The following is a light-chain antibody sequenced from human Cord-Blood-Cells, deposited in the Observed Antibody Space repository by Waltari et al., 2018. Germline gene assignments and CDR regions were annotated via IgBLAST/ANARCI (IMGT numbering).Light chain of an antibody. Sequence: QSALTQPASVSGSPGQSITISCPGTSSDVGSYNLVSWYQQHPGKAPKLMIYEGSKRPSGVYNRFSGSKSGNTASLTISGLQAEDEADYYCCSYAGSSTSYVFGTGTKVTVL. CDR3: CSYAGSSTSYV. V-gene: IGLV2-23*01. CDR2: EGS. J-gene: IGLJ1*01. CDR1: SSDVGSYNL.